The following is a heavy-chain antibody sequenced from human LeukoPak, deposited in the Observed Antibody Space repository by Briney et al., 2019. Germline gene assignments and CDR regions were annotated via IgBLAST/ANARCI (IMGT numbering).Heavy chain of an antibody. J-gene: IGHJ4*02. CDR1: GGTFSSYT. Sequence: VASVKVSCEACGGTFSSYTISWVRQAPGQGREWMGRIIPILGIANYAQKFQGRVTVTADKSTSTAYMELSSLRSEDTAVYYCANTPGIAAAGINYWGQGTLVTVSS. D-gene: IGHD6-13*01. CDR3: ANTPGIAAAGINY. V-gene: IGHV1-69*02. CDR2: IIPILGIA.